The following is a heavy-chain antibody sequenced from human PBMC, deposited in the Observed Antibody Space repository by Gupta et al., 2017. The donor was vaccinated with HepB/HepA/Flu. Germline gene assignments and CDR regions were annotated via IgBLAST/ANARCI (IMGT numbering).Heavy chain of an antibody. Sequence: EVQLLESGGGLGQPGGSLRLSCAASGFTLSSYAMSWVRQAPGKGLEWVSSISGSGEITNYAESVKGRFTISRDSSKNTLYLQMNSLRAEDTAVYYCARRSSSWCFDIWGQGTMVTVSS. J-gene: IGHJ3*02. D-gene: IGHD6-6*01. CDR3: ARRSSSWCFDI. CDR1: GFTLSSYA. CDR2: ISGSGEIT. V-gene: IGHV3-23*01.